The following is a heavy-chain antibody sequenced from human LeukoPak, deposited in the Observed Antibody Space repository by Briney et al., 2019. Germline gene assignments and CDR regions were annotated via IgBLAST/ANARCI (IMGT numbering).Heavy chain of an antibody. CDR2: VRPSGGTI. CDR1: GFTFSDYY. CDR3: ARVKGSGYCTGSSCYKDPGYYYYMDV. D-gene: IGHD2-2*02. V-gene: IGHV3-11*01. Sequence: GGSLRLSCAASGFTFSDYYMSWIRQAPGKGLVWVSNVRPSGGTIYSADSVKGRFPISRDNAKKSLYLQMNSLRAEDTAVYYCARVKGSGYCTGSSCYKDPGYYYYMDVWGKGTTVTVSS. J-gene: IGHJ6*03.